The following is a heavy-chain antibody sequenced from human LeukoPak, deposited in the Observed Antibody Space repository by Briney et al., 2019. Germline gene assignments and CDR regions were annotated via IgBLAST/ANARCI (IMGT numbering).Heavy chain of an antibody. CDR3: AKALGGGNYYDY. CDR2: ISGSGGST. V-gene: IGHV3-23*01. CDR1: GFTFSSYA. J-gene: IGHJ4*02. Sequence: PGGSLRLSCAASGFTFSSYAMSWVRQAPGKGLEWVSAISGSGGSTYYADSVKGRFTISRDNSKNTLYLQMNSLRAEDTAVSYCAKALGGGNYYDYWGQGTLVTVSS. D-gene: IGHD2-15*01.